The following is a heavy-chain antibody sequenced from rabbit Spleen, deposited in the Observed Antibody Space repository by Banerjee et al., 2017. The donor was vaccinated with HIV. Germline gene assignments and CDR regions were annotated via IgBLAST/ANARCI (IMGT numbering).Heavy chain of an antibody. J-gene: IGHJ3*01. CDR2: IDLGFGST. CDR1: GFSFTDRDV. CDR3: VRGASSSGYYSL. D-gene: IGHD1-1*01. V-gene: IGHV1S47*01. Sequence: QEQLEESGGGLVKPEGSLTLTCKASGFSFTDRDVMCWVRQAPGKGLEWIGYIDLGFGSTYYANWVNGRFTISSHNAQNTLYLQLNSLTAADTATYFCVRGASSSGYYSLWGQGTLVTVS.